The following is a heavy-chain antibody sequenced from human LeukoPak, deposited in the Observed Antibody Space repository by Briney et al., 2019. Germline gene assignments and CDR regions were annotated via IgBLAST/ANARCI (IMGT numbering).Heavy chain of an antibody. CDR1: GYTFTGYY. J-gene: IGHJ4*02. D-gene: IGHD6-19*01. CDR2: INPNSGGT. CDR3: AAESGIAVAGLFDY. Sequence: ASVKVSCKASGYTFTGYYMHWVRQAPGQGLEWMGWINPNSGGTNYAQKFQGRVTMTRDTSISTAYMELSRLRSDDTAVYYCAAESGIAVAGLFDYSGQGTLVTVSS. V-gene: IGHV1-2*02.